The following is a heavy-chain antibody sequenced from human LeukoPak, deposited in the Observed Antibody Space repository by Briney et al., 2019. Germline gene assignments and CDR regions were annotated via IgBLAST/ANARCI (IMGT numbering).Heavy chain of an antibody. Sequence: SETLSLTCAVYGGSFSGYYWSWIRQPPGKGLEWIGEINHSGSTNYNPSLKSRVTISVDTSKNQSSLKLSSVTAADTAVYYCAREIPYYYYMDVWGKGTTVTVSS. CDR2: INHSGST. J-gene: IGHJ6*03. CDR3: AREIPYYYYMDV. D-gene: IGHD2-2*02. V-gene: IGHV4-34*01. CDR1: GGSFSGYY.